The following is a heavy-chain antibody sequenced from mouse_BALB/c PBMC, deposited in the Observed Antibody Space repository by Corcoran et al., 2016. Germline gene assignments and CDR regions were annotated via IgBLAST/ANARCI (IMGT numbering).Heavy chain of an antibody. D-gene: IGHD2-3*01. CDR3: AGDYDGYWYFDV. CDR1: GFPITSGYY. Sequence: QMQLQESGPGLVKHSQSLFLACYITGFPITSGYYWIWIRQSPGKPLEWMGYITHSGETFYNPSLQSPISITRETSKNQFILQLNSVTTEDKAMYFCAGDYDGYWYFDVLGAGTTVTVSS. CDR2: ITHSGET. J-gene: IGHJ1*01. V-gene: IGHV12-3*02.